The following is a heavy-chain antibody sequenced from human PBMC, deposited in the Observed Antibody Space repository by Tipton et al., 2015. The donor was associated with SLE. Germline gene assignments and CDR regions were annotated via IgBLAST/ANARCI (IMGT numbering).Heavy chain of an antibody. CDR1: RGSISSYY. CDR2: THYSGST. J-gene: IGHJ3*02. D-gene: IGHD3-22*01. CDR3: ASPTYYYDSSGYHAFDI. V-gene: IGHV4-59*01. Sequence: TLSLTCTVSRGSISSYYWTWIRQPPGKGLEWIGYTHYSGSTNYNPSLKSRVTISVDTSKNQFSLKLSSVTAADTAVYYCASPTYYYDSSGYHAFDIWGQGTMVTVSS.